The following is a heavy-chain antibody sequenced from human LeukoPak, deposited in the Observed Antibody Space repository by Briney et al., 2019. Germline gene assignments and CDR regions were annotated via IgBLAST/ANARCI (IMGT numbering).Heavy chain of an antibody. D-gene: IGHD4-17*01. Sequence: ASVKVSCKASGYTFTYYYMHWVRQAPGQGLEWMGWINPNSGGTNYAQKFQGRVTMTRDTSISTAYMELSRLRSDDTAVYYCAGDSYSTVHFDYWGQGTLVTVSS. CDR3: AGDSYSTVHFDY. CDR1: GYTFTYYY. J-gene: IGHJ4*02. CDR2: INPNSGGT. V-gene: IGHV1-2*02.